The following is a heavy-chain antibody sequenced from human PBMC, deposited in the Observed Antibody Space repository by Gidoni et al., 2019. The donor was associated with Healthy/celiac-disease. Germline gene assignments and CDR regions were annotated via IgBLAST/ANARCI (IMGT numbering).Heavy chain of an antibody. CDR2: ISYDGSNK. CDR3: AREGIAAANYYYYYMDV. Sequence: QVQLVESGGGVVQPGRSLRLSCAASGFTFSSYGMHWVRQAPGKGLEWVAVISYDGSNKYYADSVKGRFTISRDNSKNTLYLQMNSLRAEDTAVYYCAREGIAAANYYYYYMDVWGKGTTVTVSS. CDR1: GFTFSSYG. V-gene: IGHV3-30-3*01. J-gene: IGHJ6*03. D-gene: IGHD6-13*01.